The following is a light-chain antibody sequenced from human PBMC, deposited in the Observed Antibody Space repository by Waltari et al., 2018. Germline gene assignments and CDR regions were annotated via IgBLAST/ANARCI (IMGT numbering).Light chain of an antibody. V-gene: IGKV1-39*01. CDR3: LQSYSGQWT. J-gene: IGKJ1*01. CDR1: QTVSDY. CDR2: SAS. Sequence: IQMTQSPSSLSASVADRVTITCRASQTVSDYVNWYQGKAGKAPSLLIYSASKLHTGVPSRFSGSGSGTHFTLTISSLQPDDFATYYCLQSYSGQWTFGQGTKVEIK.